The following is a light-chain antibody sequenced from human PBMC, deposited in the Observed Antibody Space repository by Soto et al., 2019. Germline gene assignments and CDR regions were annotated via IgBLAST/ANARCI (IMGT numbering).Light chain of an antibody. Sequence: DIQMTQSPSSLSASVGDRVTITCRASQTIGRYLRWYQQKPGKAPQLLIYGASDLQRGVPSRFRGSGSGTDFTLTIRSLEIEDFATYYCQQSYSIPPTFGGGTNVEI. J-gene: IGKJ4*01. V-gene: IGKV1-39*01. CDR3: QQSYSIPPT. CDR1: QTIGRY. CDR2: GAS.